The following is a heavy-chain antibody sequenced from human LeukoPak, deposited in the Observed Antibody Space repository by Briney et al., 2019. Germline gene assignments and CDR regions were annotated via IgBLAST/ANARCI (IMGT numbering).Heavy chain of an antibody. Sequence: SETLSLTCTVSDYSISSGYYWGWIRQPPGKGLEWIGNIYHSGSTSYNPSLKSRVIISVDTSKNQFSLKVSSVSAADTAVYYCARAYSSSWYWNWFDPWGQGTLVTVSS. D-gene: IGHD6-13*01. CDR1: DYSISSGYY. CDR2: IYHSGST. V-gene: IGHV4-38-2*02. CDR3: ARAYSSSWYWNWFDP. J-gene: IGHJ5*02.